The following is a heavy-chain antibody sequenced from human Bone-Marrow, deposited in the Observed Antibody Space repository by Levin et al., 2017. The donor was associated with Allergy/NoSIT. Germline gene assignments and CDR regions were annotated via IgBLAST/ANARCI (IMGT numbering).Heavy chain of an antibody. V-gene: IGHV3-23*01. D-gene: IGHD2-15*01. Sequence: GGSLRLSCAASGFTFMNYAMSWVRQAPGKGLEWVSGISGSGDSTSYADSVKGRLTISRDNSKNTLFLQMNSLRAEDTAVYYCAKGGCSGGTCYSDLDYWGQGSLVTVSS. J-gene: IGHJ4*02. CDR2: ISGSGDST. CDR3: AKGGCSGGTCYSDLDY. CDR1: GFTFMNYA.